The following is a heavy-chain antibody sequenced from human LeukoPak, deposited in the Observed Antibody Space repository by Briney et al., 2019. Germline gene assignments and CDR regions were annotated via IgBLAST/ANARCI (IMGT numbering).Heavy chain of an antibody. V-gene: IGHV1-46*01. J-gene: IGHJ4*02. Sequence: GASVKVSFTASGYTFTSYYMHWVRQAPGQGLEWMGIINPSGGSTSYAQKFQGRVTMTRDTSTSTVYMELSSLRSEDTAVYYCARALGEDVDTAMVPDYWGQGTLVTVSS. CDR1: GYTFTSYY. CDR2: INPSGGST. CDR3: ARALGEDVDTAMVPDY. D-gene: IGHD5-18*01.